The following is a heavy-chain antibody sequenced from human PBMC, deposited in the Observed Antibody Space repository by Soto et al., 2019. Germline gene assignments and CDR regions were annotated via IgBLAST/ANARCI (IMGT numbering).Heavy chain of an antibody. J-gene: IGHJ1*01. CDR1: GYLFTAYS. Sequence: ASVKVSCKASGYLFTAYSMHWVRLAPGQGLEWMGVVNPSGGSTKYAQNFQGRVTMTRDTSTTTIYMELSSMRSDDTAIYYCAREENCSGGTCYSEYFHRWGQGTLVTVSS. CDR3: AREENCSGGTCYSEYFHR. D-gene: IGHD2-15*01. V-gene: IGHV1-46*01. CDR2: VNPSGGST.